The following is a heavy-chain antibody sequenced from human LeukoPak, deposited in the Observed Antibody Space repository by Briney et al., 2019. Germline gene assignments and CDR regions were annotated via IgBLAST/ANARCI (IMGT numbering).Heavy chain of an antibody. CDR1: GGSFSGYY. CDR3: ARGPNYDFWSGFRDYYYYYGMDV. V-gene: IGHV4-34*01. Sequence: SETLSLTCAVYGGSFSGYYWSWIRQPPGKGLEWIGEINHSGSTNYNPSLKSRVTISVDTSKNQFSLKLSPVTAADTAVYYCARGPNYDFWSGFRDYYYYYGMDVWGQGTTVTVSS. D-gene: IGHD3-3*01. CDR2: INHSGST. J-gene: IGHJ6*02.